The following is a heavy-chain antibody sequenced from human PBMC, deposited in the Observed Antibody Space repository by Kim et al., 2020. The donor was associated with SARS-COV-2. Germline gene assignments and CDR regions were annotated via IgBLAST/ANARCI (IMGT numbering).Heavy chain of an antibody. CDR2: IYYRGNT. Sequence: SETLSLTCSVSGGSISGYYWSWIRQSPGKGLEWIGYIYYRGNTNYNPSLESRVTMSLDTSNNPFSLKLTSVTAADTAVYYCARESWSPGFFYYHYMDAWGGGTTVTVSS. D-gene: IGHD1-1*01. V-gene: IGHV4-59*01. J-gene: IGHJ6*03. CDR3: ARESWSPGFFYYHYMDA. CDR1: GGSISGYY.